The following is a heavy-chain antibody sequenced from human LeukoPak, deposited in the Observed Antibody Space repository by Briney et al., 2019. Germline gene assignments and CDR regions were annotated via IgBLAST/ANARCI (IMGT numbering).Heavy chain of an antibody. J-gene: IGHJ4*02. D-gene: IGHD4-17*01. CDR2: IYYSGST. CDR3: ARGHTAVTRHFDF. CDR1: GGSISSYY. Sequence: PSETLSLTCTVSGGSISSYYWSWIRQPPGKGLEWIGYIYYSGSTNYNPSLKSRVTISVDTSKNQFSLKLSSVTAADTAVYYCARGHTAVTRHFDFWGQGTLATVSS. V-gene: IGHV4-59*01.